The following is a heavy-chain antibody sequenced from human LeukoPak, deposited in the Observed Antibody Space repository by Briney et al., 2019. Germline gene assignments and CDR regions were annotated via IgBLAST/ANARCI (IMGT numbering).Heavy chain of an antibody. CDR1: GDSISSSSYY. D-gene: IGHD2-2*01. CDR3: ARQEVYCSSTSCYARGYSYGTFFDY. CDR2: IYYSGST. V-gene: IGHV4-39*01. J-gene: IGHJ4*02. Sequence: PSETLSLTCTVPGDSISSSSYYWVWIREPPGKGLEWIGTIYYSGSTYYNPSLKSRVTISVDTSKNQFSLKLSSVTAADTAVYYCARQEVYCSSTSCYARGYSYGTFFDYWGQGTLVTVSS.